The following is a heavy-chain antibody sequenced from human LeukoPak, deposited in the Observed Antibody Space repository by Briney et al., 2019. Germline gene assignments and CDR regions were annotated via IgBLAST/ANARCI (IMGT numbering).Heavy chain of an antibody. Sequence: GGSLRLSCAASGFTFRSYAMHGVRQAPGKGREWVTVVSYHARDQFYADSVKGRFPVSRANSRTILYLHMNSLRAEASAVYYCAAQTCINGICYLDYWGQGALVTVSS. CDR1: GFTFRSYA. CDR2: VSYHARDQ. J-gene: IGHJ4*02. D-gene: IGHD2-8*01. V-gene: IGHV3-30*04. CDR3: AAQTCINGICYLDY.